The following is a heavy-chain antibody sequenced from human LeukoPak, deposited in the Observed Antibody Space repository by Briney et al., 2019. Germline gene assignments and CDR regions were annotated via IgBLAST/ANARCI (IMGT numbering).Heavy chain of an antibody. V-gene: IGHV1-18*01. J-gene: IGHJ4*02. Sequence: ASVKVSCKASGYTFTDYGISWVRQAPGQGLEWKGWISAYNGNTNYAQRAQGRVSMTTDPSTSTAFMELRSLKSDDTALYYCTRDEPYSSGWYYFDYWGQGTLVTVSA. CDR3: TRDEPYSSGWYYFDY. CDR1: GYTFTDYG. CDR2: ISAYNGNT. D-gene: IGHD6-19*01.